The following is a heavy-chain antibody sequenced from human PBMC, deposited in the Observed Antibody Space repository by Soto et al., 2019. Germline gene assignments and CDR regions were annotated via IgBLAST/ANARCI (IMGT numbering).Heavy chain of an antibody. CDR1: RFSFITYA. CDR2: MSNTGGNR. Sequence: PGGSLRLSCAASRFSFITYAMGWVRQAPGKGLEWVSVMSNTGGNRYYADSVKGRFTISRDNSKNAPFLQMSSLRAEDTAVYYCAKDAARTSGWYYFDYWGQGSLVTVSS. J-gene: IGHJ4*02. CDR3: AKDAARTSGWYYFDY. V-gene: IGHV3-23*01. D-gene: IGHD6-19*01.